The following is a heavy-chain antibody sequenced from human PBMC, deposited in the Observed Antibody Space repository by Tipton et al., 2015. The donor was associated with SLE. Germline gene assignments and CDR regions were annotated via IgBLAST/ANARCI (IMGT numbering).Heavy chain of an antibody. D-gene: IGHD3-22*01. CDR3: ARGWDSSGEYY. CDR2: IYYSGST. J-gene: IGHJ4*02. Sequence: RSLRLSCAVYGGSFSSGDCYWSWIRQPPGKGLEWIGYIYYSGSTYYNPSLKSRVTISVDTSKNQFSLKLSSVTAADTAVYYCARGWDSSGEYYWGQGTLVTVSS. V-gene: IGHV4-30-4*01. CDR1: GGSFSSGDCY.